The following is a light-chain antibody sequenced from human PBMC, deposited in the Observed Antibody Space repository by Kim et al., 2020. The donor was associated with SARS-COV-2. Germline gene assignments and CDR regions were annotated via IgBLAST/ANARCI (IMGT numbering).Light chain of an antibody. CDR2: DVN. CDR3: CSYAGTYSWV. J-gene: IGLJ3*02. CDR1: SSDVGGYNY. Sequence: GQSVTSSCTGTSSDVGGYNYVSWYQQHPGKAPKVMIYDVNKRRPGVPDRFSGSKSGNTASLTISGLQADDEADYYCCSYAGTYSWVFGGGTQLTVL. V-gene: IGLV2-11*01.